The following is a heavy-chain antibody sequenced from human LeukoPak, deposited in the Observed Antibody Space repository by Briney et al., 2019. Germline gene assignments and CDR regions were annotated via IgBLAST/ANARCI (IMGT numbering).Heavy chain of an antibody. D-gene: IGHD3-22*01. Sequence: GGSLRLSCGASGFTFSSYNMNWVRQAPGKGLEWVSSISSSSNYIHYADSVKGRFTISRDNAKNTLYLQMNSLRAEDTAVYYCARMYYHDSSDYYWAPDYWGQGTLVTVSS. J-gene: IGHJ4*02. CDR2: ISSSSNYI. CDR3: ARMYYHDSSDYYWAPDY. CDR1: GFTFSSYN. V-gene: IGHV3-21*01.